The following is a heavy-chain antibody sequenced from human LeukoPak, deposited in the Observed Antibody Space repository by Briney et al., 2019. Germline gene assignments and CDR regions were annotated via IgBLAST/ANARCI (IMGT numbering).Heavy chain of an antibody. V-gene: IGHV4-4*07. D-gene: IGHD3-22*01. CDR1: GASISSHY. Sequence: TSETLSLTCTVSGASISSHYWSWIRQPAGKGLEWIGRIYTSGSTNYSPSLKSRVTMSVDTSKNQFSLKLSSVTAADTAVYYCARHMFDSSGYYYYYYYMDVWGKGTTVTISS. CDR2: IYTSGST. J-gene: IGHJ6*03. CDR3: ARHMFDSSGYYYYYYYMDV.